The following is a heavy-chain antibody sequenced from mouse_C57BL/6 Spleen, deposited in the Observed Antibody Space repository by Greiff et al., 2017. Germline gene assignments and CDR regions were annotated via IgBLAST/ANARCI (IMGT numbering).Heavy chain of an antibody. CDR2: ISDGGSYT. CDR1: GFTFSSYA. CDR3: ARDEEGAMDY. J-gene: IGHJ4*01. V-gene: IGHV5-4*01. Sequence: EVQLQESGGGLVKPGGSLKLSCAASGFTFSSYAMSWVRQTPEKRLEWVATISDGGSYTYYPDNVKGRFTISRDNAKNNLYLQMSHLKSEDTAMYYCARDEEGAMDYWGQGTSVTVSS.